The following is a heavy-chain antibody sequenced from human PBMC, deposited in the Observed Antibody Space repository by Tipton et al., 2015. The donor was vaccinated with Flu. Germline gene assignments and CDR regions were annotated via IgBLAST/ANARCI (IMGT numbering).Heavy chain of an antibody. D-gene: IGHD3-10*01. J-gene: IGHJ6*02. CDR2: IYHSGSL. V-gene: IGHV4-30-2*01. Sequence: TLSLTCVVSGDSISRVGYSWSWIRQPPGKGLEWIGYIYHSGSLYYNPSLKSRVTMSADRSKNQISLNVMSVTAADTAVYYRARRYGSGIMDVWGQGTTVTVSS. CDR3: ARRYGSGIMDV. CDR1: GDSISRVGYS.